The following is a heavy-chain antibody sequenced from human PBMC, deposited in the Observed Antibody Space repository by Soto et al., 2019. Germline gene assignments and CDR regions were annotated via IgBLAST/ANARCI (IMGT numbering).Heavy chain of an antibody. Sequence: ASATPSLTCTVSGGSIRSGDYYWSWIRQPPGKGLEWIGYIYYSWSTYYNPSLKSRVTISVDTSKNQFSLKLSSVTAADTAVYYCARIKVKGATVVTPWGQGTLVTVSS. D-gene: IGHD4-17*01. CDR2: IYYSWST. CDR1: GGSIRSGDYY. V-gene: IGHV4-30-4*01. CDR3: ARIKVKGATVVTP. J-gene: IGHJ4*02.